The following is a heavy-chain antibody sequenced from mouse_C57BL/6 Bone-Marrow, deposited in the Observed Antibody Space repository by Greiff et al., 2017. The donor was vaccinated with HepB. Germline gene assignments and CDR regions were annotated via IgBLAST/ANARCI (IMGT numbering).Heavy chain of an antibody. D-gene: IGHD1-1*01. Sequence: VQLQQSGAELVRPGASVKLSCKASGYTFTDYYINWVKQRPGQGLEWIARIYPGSGNTYYNEKFKGKATLTAEKSSSTAYMQLSSLTSEDSAVYFCARSAYYYGSSPRDYAMDYWGQGTSVTVSS. V-gene: IGHV1-76*01. CDR3: ARSAYYYGSSPRDYAMDY. J-gene: IGHJ4*01. CDR1: GYTFTDYY. CDR2: IYPGSGNT.